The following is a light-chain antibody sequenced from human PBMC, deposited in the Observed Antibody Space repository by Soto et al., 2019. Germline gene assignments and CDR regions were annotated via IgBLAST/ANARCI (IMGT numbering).Light chain of an antibody. Sequence: EIVLTPSPATLSLSPVEMATLSCRASQSVSRYLAWYQQRPGQAPRILIYDTSNRVTGIPARFSGSGSGTDFTLTISSLAPEDFAVYYCQQRSSWPPTFGQGTKVDIK. J-gene: IGKJ1*01. CDR1: QSVSRY. V-gene: IGKV3-11*01. CDR3: QQRSSWPPT. CDR2: DTS.